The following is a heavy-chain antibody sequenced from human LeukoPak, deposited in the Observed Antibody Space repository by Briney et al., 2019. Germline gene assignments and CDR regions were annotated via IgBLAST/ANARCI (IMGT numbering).Heavy chain of an antibody. CDR1: GYTFTSYG. CDR2: ISANNGNT. Sequence: ASVKVSCKASGYTFTSYGNSWVRQAPGQGLEWMGWISANNGNTYYAQRFQGRVTMTTDTSTSTAYMELRGLRSDDTAVYYCARYYGSGSPVYWGQGTLVTVSS. J-gene: IGHJ4*02. V-gene: IGHV1-18*01. D-gene: IGHD3-10*01. CDR3: ARYYGSGSPVY.